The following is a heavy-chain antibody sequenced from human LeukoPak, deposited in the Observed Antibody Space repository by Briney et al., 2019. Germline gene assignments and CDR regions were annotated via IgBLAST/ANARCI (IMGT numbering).Heavy chain of an antibody. CDR3: ARGVWLGNWFDP. J-gene: IGHJ5*02. CDR1: GGSISSSNW. CDR2: IYHSGST. D-gene: IGHD6-19*01. Sequence: SEALSLTCAVSGGSISSSNWWSWVRQPPGKGLEWIGEIYHSGSTNYNPSLKSRVTISVDKSKNQFTLKLSSVTAADTAVYYCARGVWLGNWFDPWGQGTLVTVSS. V-gene: IGHV4-4*02.